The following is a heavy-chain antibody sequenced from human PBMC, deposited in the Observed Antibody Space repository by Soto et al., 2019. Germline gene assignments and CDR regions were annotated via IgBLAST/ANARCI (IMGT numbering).Heavy chain of an antibody. Sequence: SVKVSCKASGYTFTSYGISWVRQSPGQGLEWMGWISAYNGNTNYAQKLQGRVTMTTDTSTSTAYMELRSLRSDDTAVYYCARSRAVLLWFGNNWFDPWGQGTLVTVSS. J-gene: IGHJ5*02. D-gene: IGHD3-10*01. V-gene: IGHV1-18*01. CDR1: GYTFTSYG. CDR3: ARSRAVLLWFGNNWFDP. CDR2: ISAYNGNT.